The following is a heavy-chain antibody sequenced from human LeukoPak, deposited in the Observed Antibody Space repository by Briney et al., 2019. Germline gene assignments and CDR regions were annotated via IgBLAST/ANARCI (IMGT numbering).Heavy chain of an antibody. J-gene: IGHJ4*02. Sequence: PGGSLRLSCAASGFTFDAYTMHWVRQAPGKGLEWVSLISWDGGSTYYVDSVKGRFTISRNNSKNSLYLQMNSLRTEDTALYYCAKSSDSSGYPHDYWGQGTLVTVSS. D-gene: IGHD3-22*01. CDR1: GFTFDAYT. V-gene: IGHV3-43*01. CDR3: AKSSDSSGYPHDY. CDR2: ISWDGGST.